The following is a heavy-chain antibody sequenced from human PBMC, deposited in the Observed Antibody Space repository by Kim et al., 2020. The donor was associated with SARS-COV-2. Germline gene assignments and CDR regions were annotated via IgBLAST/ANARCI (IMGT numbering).Heavy chain of an antibody. CDR3: ARGRGNSVDDY. V-gene: IGHV1-8*01. D-gene: IGHD4-4*01. Sequence: TGYAQKFQGRVTMTRNTSISTAYMELSSLRSEDTAVYYCARGRGNSVDDYWGQGTLVTVSS. J-gene: IGHJ4*02. CDR2: T.